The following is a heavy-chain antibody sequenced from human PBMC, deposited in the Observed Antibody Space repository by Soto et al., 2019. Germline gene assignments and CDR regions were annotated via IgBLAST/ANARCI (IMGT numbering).Heavy chain of an antibody. V-gene: IGHV3-30*18. CDR2: LSFDGSNK. Sequence: QVQLVESGGGVVQPGRSLRLSCAASGFTFSNYGMHWVRQAPGKGLEWVAVLSFDGSNKYYADSVQGRFAISRDNSKNTLYLQMNTLRTEDTAMYYCAKDGIANVVATVPDYWGQGTRVTVSS. CDR1: GFTFSNYG. CDR3: AKDGIANVVATVPDY. D-gene: IGHD5-12*01. J-gene: IGHJ4*02.